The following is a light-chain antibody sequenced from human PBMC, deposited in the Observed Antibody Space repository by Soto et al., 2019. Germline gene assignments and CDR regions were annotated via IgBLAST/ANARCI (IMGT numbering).Light chain of an antibody. CDR2: DAS. V-gene: IGKV1-33*01. CDR3: QQYRDLRS. Sequence: DIQLTQSPNSLSASLGDSVTITCQASQDIGNYLNWYQHKPGKAPKLLIYDASKLEAGVPSRFIGSQSGTDFTFTISSLQPEDIATYYCQQYRDLRSFGPGTKIDL. J-gene: IGKJ3*01. CDR1: QDIGNY.